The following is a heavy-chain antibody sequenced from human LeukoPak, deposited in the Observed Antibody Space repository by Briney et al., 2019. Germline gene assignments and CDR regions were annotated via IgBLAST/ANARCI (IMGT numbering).Heavy chain of an antibody. CDR1: GYTFTDYY. V-gene: IGHV1-2*02. CDR2: INPNSGGT. Sequence: ASVKVSCKASGYTFTDYYMHWVRQAPGQGLEWMGWINPNSGGTIYAQNFQGRVTMTRDTSISTAYMELSRLRSDDTAVYYCARALRDLWFGEFHYYGMDVWGQGTTVTVSS. J-gene: IGHJ6*02. D-gene: IGHD3-10*01. CDR3: ARALRDLWFGEFHYYGMDV.